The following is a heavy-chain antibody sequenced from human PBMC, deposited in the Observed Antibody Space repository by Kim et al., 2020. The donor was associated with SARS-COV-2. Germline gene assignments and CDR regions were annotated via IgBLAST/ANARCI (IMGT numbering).Heavy chain of an antibody. J-gene: IGHJ6*02. CDR3: ARALHGGSSWYGDYYYYGMDV. CDR1: GFTFSSYA. D-gene: IGHD6-13*01. Sequence: GGSLRLSCAASGFTFSSYAMHWVRQAPGKGLEWVAVISYDGSNKYYADSVKGRFTISRDNSKNTLYLQMNSLRAEDTAVYYCARALHGGSSWYGDYYYYGMDVWGQGTTVTVSS. CDR2: ISYDGSNK. V-gene: IGHV3-30*04.